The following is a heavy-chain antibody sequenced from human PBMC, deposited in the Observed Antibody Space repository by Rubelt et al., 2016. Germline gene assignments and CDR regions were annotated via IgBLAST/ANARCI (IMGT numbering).Heavy chain of an antibody. CDR1: GYTFTSYG. J-gene: IGHJ3*02. D-gene: IGHD1-7*01. Sequence: QVQLVQSGAEVKKPGASVKVSCKASGYTFTSYGISWVRQAPGQGLEWMGWISAYNGNTNDAQKLQARVTMTTDTSTSTADMELRSLRSDDTAVYYCARGITGTTLHHDAFDIRGQGTMVTVSS. CDR2: ISAYNGNT. CDR3: ARGITGTTLHHDAFDI. V-gene: IGHV1-18*01.